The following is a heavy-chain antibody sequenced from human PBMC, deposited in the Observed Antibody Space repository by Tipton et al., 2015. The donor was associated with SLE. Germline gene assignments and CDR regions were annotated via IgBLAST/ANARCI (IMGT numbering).Heavy chain of an antibody. CDR1: GGSISSSNW. CDR2: IYHSGST. J-gene: IGHJ2*01. Sequence: TLSLTCAVSGGSISSSNWWSWVRQPPGKGLEWIGEIYHSGSTNYNPPLKSRVTISVDKSKNQFSLKLSSVTAADTAVYYCAREVGAARPFDLWGRGTLVTVSS. V-gene: IGHV4-4*02. D-gene: IGHD6-6*01. CDR3: AREVGAARPFDL.